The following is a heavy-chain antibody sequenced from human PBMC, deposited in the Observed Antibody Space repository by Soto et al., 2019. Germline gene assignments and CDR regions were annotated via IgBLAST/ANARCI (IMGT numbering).Heavy chain of an antibody. V-gene: IGHV3-30*18. CDR3: AKDANSGALDFDL. CDR1: GFTFSSYG. Sequence: GSLRLSCAASGFTFSSYGMHWVRQAPGKGLEWVAVISYDGSNKYYADSVKGRFTISRDNSKNTLYLQMNSLRAEDTAVYYCAKDANSGALDFDLWGRGTLVTVSS. D-gene: IGHD6-25*01. CDR2: ISYDGSNK. J-gene: IGHJ2*01.